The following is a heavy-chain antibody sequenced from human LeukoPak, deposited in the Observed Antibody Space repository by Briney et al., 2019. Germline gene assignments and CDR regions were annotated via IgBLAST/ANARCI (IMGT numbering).Heavy chain of an antibody. CDR3: AGDQTRPPQGDY. CDR2: ISGSGATT. CDR1: EFTFSRYA. J-gene: IGHJ4*02. Sequence: GGSLRLSCAASEFTFSRYAMSWVRQAPGKGLEWVSAISGSGATTDYADSVKGRFTISRDNSKNTLYLQMNSLRAEETAVYYCAGDQTRPPQGDYWGQETLVTVSS. V-gene: IGHV3-23*01.